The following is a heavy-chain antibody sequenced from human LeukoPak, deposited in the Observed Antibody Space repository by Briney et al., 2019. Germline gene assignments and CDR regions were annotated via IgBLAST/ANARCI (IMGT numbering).Heavy chain of an antibody. J-gene: IGHJ4*02. CDR2: IYCSGST. CDR3: ARGSVLRYFDC. Sequence: SETLSLTCTVSGGSISSYYWSWIRQPPGKGLEWIGYIYCSGSTNYIPSLKSRVTISVDTSKNQFSLKLSSVTAADTAVYYCARGSVLRYFDCWGQGTLVTVSS. V-gene: IGHV4-59*01. CDR1: GGSISSYY. D-gene: IGHD3-9*01.